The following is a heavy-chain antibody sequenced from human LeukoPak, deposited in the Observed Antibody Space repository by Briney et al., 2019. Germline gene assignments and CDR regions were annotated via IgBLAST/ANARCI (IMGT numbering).Heavy chain of an antibody. CDR2: IYYSGST. CDR1: GGSIFSSNSY. CDR3: ARHGSYSGSYTYYYYYYMDV. Sequence: SETLSLTCTVSGGSIFSSNSYWGWIRQPPGKGLEWIGSIYYSGSTYYNPSLKSRVTISVDTSKNQFSLKLSSVTAADTAVYYCARHGSYSGSYTYYYYYYMDVWGKGTTVTVSS. V-gene: IGHV4-39*01. D-gene: IGHD1-26*01. J-gene: IGHJ6*03.